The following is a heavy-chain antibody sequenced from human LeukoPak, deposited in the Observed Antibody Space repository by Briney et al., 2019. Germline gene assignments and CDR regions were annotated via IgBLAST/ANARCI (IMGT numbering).Heavy chain of an antibody. Sequence: ASVKVSCKASGYTFTGYYMHWVRQAPGQGLEWMGWINPNSGGTNYAQKFQGRVTMTRDTSISTAYMELSRLRSDDTAVYYCASHGHRAGPSTMTTSFSRLGRKRAFDIWGQGTMVTVSS. CDR1: GYTFTGYY. CDR3: ASHGHRAGPSTMTTSFSRLGRKRAFDI. V-gene: IGHV1-2*02. D-gene: IGHD4-17*01. CDR2: INPNSGGT. J-gene: IGHJ3*02.